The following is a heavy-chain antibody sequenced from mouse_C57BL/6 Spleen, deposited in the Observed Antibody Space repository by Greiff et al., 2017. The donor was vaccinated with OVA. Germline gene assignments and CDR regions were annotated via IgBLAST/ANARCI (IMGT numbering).Heavy chain of an antibody. CDR1: GYTFTSYG. CDR3: ARWGAAQATGAMDY. J-gene: IGHJ4*01. D-gene: IGHD3-2*02. CDR2: IYPRSGNT. Sequence: QVQLQQSGAELARPGASVKLSCKASGYTFTSYGISWVKQRTGQGLEWIGEIYPRSGNTYYNEKFKGKATLTADKSSSTAYMELRSLTSEDSAVYFCARWGAAQATGAMDYWGQGTSVTVSS. V-gene: IGHV1-81*01.